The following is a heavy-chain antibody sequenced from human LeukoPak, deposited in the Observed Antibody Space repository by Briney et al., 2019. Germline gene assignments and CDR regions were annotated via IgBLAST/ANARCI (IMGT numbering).Heavy chain of an antibody. CDR1: GFTFDDYA. CDR2: ISWNSGSI. J-gene: IGHJ3*02. CDR3: AKGSANCGGDYYSGDAFDI. D-gene: IGHD2-21*02. V-gene: IGHV3-9*03. Sequence: GRSLRLSCAASGFTFDDYAMHWVRQAPGKGLEWVSGISWNSGSIGYADSVKGRFTISRDNAKNSLYLQMNSLRAEDMALYYCAKGSANCGGDYYSGDAFDIWGQGTMVTVSS.